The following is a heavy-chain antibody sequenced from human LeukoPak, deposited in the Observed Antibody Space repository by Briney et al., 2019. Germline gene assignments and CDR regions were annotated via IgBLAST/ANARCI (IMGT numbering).Heavy chain of an antibody. J-gene: IGHJ4*02. D-gene: IGHD6-19*01. CDR2: ISGSGGST. CDR3: AKGPAKFKAGFDY. V-gene: IGHV3-23*01. CDR1: GFTFDDYA. Sequence: QPGRSLRLSCAASGFTFDDYAMHWVRQAPGKGLEWVSAISGSGGSTYYADSVKGRFTISRDNSKNTLYLQMNSLRAEDTAVYYCAKGPAKFKAGFDYWGQGTLVTVSS.